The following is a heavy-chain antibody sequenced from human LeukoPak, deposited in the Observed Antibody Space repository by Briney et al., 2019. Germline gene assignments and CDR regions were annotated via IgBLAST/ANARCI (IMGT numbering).Heavy chain of an antibody. J-gene: IGHJ4*02. CDR2: INPNSGGT. CDR1: GYTFTGYY. D-gene: IGHD2-15*01. Sequence: ASVKVSCKVSGYTFTGYYMHWVRQAPGQGLEWMGRINPNSGGTNYAQKFQGRVTMTRDTSISTAYMELSRLRSDDTAVYYCASLELGYCSGGSCSTKGFDYWGQGALVTVSS. CDR3: ASLELGYCSGGSCSTKGFDY. V-gene: IGHV1-2*06.